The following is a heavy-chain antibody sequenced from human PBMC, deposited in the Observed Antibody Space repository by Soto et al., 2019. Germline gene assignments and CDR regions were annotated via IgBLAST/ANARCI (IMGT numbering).Heavy chain of an antibody. V-gene: IGHV1-24*01. CDR2: FHPERGET. CDR3: VRHRAYLVATQLINFFDY. J-gene: IGHJ4*02. Sequence: VQLVQSGAEVKKPGASVKVSCKVSGFTLSDSSIHWVRQAPGKGLEWMGGFHPERGETIYQQKFQGRVTMTEDTPMDIAYIELSSLRPEDTALYFCVRHRAYLVATQLINFFDYWGQGALVTVSS. CDR1: GFTLSDSS. D-gene: IGHD5-12*01.